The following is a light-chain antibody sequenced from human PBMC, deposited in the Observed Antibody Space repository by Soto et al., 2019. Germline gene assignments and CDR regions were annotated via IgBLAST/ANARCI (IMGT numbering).Light chain of an antibody. Sequence: ESVLTQSPGTLSMSLGERATLSCRASQSVSSSYSAWYQQKPGQAPRLLIYGASSRATGIPDRFSGSGSGTDFTLTISRLEPEDFAVYYCQQYGSSPFTFGPGTKVDIK. CDR1: QSVSSSY. CDR2: GAS. CDR3: QQYGSSPFT. J-gene: IGKJ3*01. V-gene: IGKV3-20*01.